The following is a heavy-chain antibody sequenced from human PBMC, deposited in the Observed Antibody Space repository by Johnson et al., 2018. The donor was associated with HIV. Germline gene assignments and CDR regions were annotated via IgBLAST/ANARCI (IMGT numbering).Heavy chain of an antibody. CDR2: IPNDGSNE. Sequence: QVQLVESGGGVVQPGGSLRLSCVASGFTFSRYGMHWVRQAPGKGLEWVAFIPNDGSNEYYADSVKGRFSISRDNAKQSLYLQMNSLRAEDTAVYYCAREALDAFDIWGQGTMVTVSS. CDR3: AREALDAFDI. CDR1: GFTFSRYG. V-gene: IGHV3-30*02. J-gene: IGHJ3*02.